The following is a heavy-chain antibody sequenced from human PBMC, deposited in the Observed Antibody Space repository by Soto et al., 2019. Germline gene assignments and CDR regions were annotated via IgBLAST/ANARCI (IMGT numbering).Heavy chain of an antibody. D-gene: IGHD6-13*01. CDR3: AREGHFTAYSSTPTTPNWFDP. Sequence: ASVKVSCKASGYTFTGYYMHWVRQAPGQGLEWMGWINPNSGGTNYAQKFQGWVTMTRDTSISTAYMELSRLRSDDTAVYYCAREGHFTAYSSTPTTPNWFDPRGQGTLVTVSS. V-gene: IGHV1-2*04. CDR1: GYTFTGYY. CDR2: INPNSGGT. J-gene: IGHJ5*02.